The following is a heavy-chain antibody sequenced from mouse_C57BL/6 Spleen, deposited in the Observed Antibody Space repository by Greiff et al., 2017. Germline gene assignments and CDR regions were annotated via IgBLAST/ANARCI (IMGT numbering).Heavy chain of an antibody. CDR2: IDPEDGET. D-gene: IGHD2-1*01. Sequence: EVQLQQSGAELVKPGASVKLSCTASGFNIKDYYMHWVKQRTEQGLEGIGRIDPEDGETKYAPKFPGKATITADTSSNTAYLQLSSLTSEDTAVYYCARYGNYYFGYWGQGTTLTVSS. J-gene: IGHJ2*01. CDR3: ARYGNYYFGY. CDR1: GFNIKDYY. V-gene: IGHV14-2*01.